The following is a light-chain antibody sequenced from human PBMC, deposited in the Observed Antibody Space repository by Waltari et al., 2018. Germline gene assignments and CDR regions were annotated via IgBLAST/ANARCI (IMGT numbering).Light chain of an antibody. CDR3: QQSYSTPPT. Sequence: DIQMTQSPSSLSASVGDRVTITCRASQSISSYLNWYQQKPGKAPKLLIYAASSLQSGVPSRFSGSGSGTDFTLTISSLQPEDFVTYYCQQSYSTPPTFGQGTKVGIK. CDR2: AAS. V-gene: IGKV1-39*01. J-gene: IGKJ1*01. CDR1: QSISSY.